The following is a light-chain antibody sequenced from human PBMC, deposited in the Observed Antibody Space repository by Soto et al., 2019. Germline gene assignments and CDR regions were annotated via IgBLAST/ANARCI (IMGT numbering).Light chain of an antibody. J-gene: IGLJ2*01. Sequence: QSALTQPASVSGSPGLSIAVSCTGSSGDIGTYNYVSWYQQYPGKAPKLMIYDVSNRPSGVSDRFSGSKSGNTASLTISGLQTEDEADYYCSSYTSSNTQVFGGGTKLTVL. V-gene: IGLV2-14*01. CDR3: SSYTSSNTQV. CDR1: SGDIGTYNY. CDR2: DVS.